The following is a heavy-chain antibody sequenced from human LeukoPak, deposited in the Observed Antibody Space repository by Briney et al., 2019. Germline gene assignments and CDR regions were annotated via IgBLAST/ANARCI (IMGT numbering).Heavy chain of an antibody. CDR2: IYYSGST. D-gene: IGHD4-17*01. CDR3: ARPYDYGDWSAFDT. CDR1: GGSISSGGYY. Sequence: SQTLSLTCTVSGGSISSGGYYWSWIRQHPGKGLEWIGYIYYSGSTYYNPSLKSRVTISVDTSKNQFSLKLSSVTAADTAVYYCARPYDYGDWSAFDTWGQGTMVTVSS. V-gene: IGHV4-31*03. J-gene: IGHJ3*02.